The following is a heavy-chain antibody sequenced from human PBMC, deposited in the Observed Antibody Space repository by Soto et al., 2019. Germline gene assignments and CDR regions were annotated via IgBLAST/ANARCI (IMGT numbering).Heavy chain of an antibody. CDR2: IYYSGST. D-gene: IGHD3-3*01. V-gene: IGHV4-31*03. CDR3: ARSYDFWSGYHAFDI. Sequence: QVQLQESGPGLVKPSQTLSLTCTVSGGSISSGGYYWSWIRQHPGKGLEWIGYIYYSGSTYYNPSLKRRVTISVDTSKNQFSLKLSSVTAADTAVYYCARSYDFWSGYHAFDIWGQGRMVTVSS. CDR1: GGSISSGGYY. J-gene: IGHJ3*02.